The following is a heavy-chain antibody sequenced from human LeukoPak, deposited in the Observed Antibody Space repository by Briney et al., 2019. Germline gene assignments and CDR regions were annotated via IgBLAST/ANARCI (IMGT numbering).Heavy chain of an antibody. CDR3: ARSRTATSFYYYYYMDV. V-gene: IGHV4-59*01. J-gene: IGHJ6*03. D-gene: IGHD4-17*01. CDR2: IHYTGNT. CDR1: GDSISPNY. Sequence: PSETLSLTCTVSGDSISPNYWSWIRQPPGKGLEWIGYIHYTGNTNYNPSLKSRVTISVNTSKNQFSLKLSSVTAADTAVYYCARSRTATSFYYYYYMDVWGKGTTVTVSS.